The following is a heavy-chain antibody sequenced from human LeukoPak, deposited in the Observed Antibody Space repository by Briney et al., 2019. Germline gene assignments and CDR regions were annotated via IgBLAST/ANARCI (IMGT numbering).Heavy chain of an antibody. D-gene: IGHD2-15*01. CDR1: GGSISGYY. CDR2: IFYSGST. V-gene: IGHV4-59*08. CDR3: ARCSGGSCSH. Sequence: SETLSLTCTVSGGSISGYYWSWIRQPPGKGLEWIGYIFYSGSTSYNPSLKSRVTISVDKSKNQSSLKLSSVTAADTAVYYCARCSGGSCSHWGQGTLVTVSS. J-gene: IGHJ4*02.